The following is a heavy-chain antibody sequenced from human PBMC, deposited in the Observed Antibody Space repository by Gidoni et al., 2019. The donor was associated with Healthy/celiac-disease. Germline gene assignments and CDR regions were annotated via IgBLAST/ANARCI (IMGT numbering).Heavy chain of an antibody. CDR3: TTDLEPLMVRGVILGYNWFDP. V-gene: IGHV3-15*01. CDR1: GFTFSNAW. D-gene: IGHD3-10*01. CDR2: IKSKTDGGTT. J-gene: IGHJ5*02. Sequence: EVQLVESGGGLVKPGGSLRLPCAASGFTFSNAWMSWVRQAPGKGLEWVGRIKSKTDGGTTDYAAPVKGRFTISRDDSKNTLYLQMNSLKTEDTAVYYCTTDLEPLMVRGVILGYNWFDPWGQGTLVTVSS.